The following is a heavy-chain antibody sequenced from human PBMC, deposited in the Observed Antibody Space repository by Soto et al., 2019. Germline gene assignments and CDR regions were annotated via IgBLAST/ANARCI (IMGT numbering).Heavy chain of an antibody. V-gene: IGHV1-18*01. CDR2: ISAYNGNT. D-gene: IGHD6-19*01. CDR1: GYTFTSYG. Sequence: ASVKVSCKASGYTFTSYGISWVRQAPGQGLEWMGWISAYNGNTNYAQKHQGRVTMTTDTSTSTAYMELRSLRSDDTAVYYCARDLLRHSSGWYSPDYWGQGTLVTVSS. CDR3: ARDLLRHSSGWYSPDY. J-gene: IGHJ4*02.